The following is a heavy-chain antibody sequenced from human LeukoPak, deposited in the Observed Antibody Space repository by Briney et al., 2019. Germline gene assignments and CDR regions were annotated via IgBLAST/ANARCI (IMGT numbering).Heavy chain of an antibody. D-gene: IGHD3-16*01. CDR3: ARGSDDYIWGLNY. CDR1: GGSISSGTYY. V-gene: IGHV4-61*02. Sequence: SETLSLTCTVSGGSISSGTYYWSWIRQPAGKGLEWIGRIYTSGSTNYNPSLKSRVAISVHTSKNQSSLKLSSVTAADTAVYYCARGSDDYIWGLNYWGQGTLVTVSS. CDR2: IYTSGST. J-gene: IGHJ4*02.